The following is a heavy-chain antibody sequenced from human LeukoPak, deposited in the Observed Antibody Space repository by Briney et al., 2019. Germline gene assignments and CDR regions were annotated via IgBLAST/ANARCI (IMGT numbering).Heavy chain of an antibody. J-gene: IGHJ4*02. CDR1: YTXXXXF. CDR2: INPNSGGT. Sequence: YTXXXXFIHWGRQAPGXXRXWMGWINPNSGGTNYAQKFQGRVTMTRDTSISXAYMELSRLRYDDTAVYYCXXXXXXXXXXXPXXYWGQGTLVTVSS. CDR3: XXXXXXXXXXXPXXY. V-gene: IGHV1-2*02.